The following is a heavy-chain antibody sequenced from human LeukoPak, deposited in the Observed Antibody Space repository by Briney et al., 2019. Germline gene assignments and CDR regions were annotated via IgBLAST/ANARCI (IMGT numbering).Heavy chain of an antibody. CDR3: AKDRGKQQLAPSDY. Sequence: GGSLRLSCAASGFTFSSHGMIWVRQAPGKGLEWVSGISASGGRTFSADSVAGRFTISRDNSKNTLYLQMNSLRAEDTAVCYCAKDRGKQQLAPSDYWGQGTLVTVSS. J-gene: IGHJ4*02. CDR1: GFTFSSHG. V-gene: IGHV3-23*01. CDR2: ISASGGRT. D-gene: IGHD6-13*01.